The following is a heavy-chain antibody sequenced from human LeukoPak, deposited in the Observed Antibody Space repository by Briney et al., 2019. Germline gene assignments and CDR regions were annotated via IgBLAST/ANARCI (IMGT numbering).Heavy chain of an antibody. Sequence: PGGSLRLSCAASGFTFSSYSMNWVRQAPGKGLEWVSSISSSSSYIYYADSVKGRFTISRDNSKNTLYLQMNSLRAEDTAVYYCIGGYSYGNHYFDYWGQGTLVTVSS. CDR2: ISSSSSYI. CDR3: IGGYSYGNHYFDY. J-gene: IGHJ4*02. D-gene: IGHD5-18*01. CDR1: GFTFSSYS. V-gene: IGHV3-21*04.